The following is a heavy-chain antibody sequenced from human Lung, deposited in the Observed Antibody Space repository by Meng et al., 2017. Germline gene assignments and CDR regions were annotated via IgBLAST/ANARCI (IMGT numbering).Heavy chain of an antibody. CDR3: ARGPTTMAHDFDY. V-gene: IGHV4-34*01. D-gene: IGHD4-11*01. Sequence: GQVQQWGAGLLKPSETLSLTCVGSGGSFSDYYWSWIRQPPGKGLEWIGEINHSGSTNYNPSLESRATISVDTSQNNLSLKLSSVTAADSAVYYCARGPTTMAHDFDYWGQGTLVTVSS. CDR2: INHSGST. J-gene: IGHJ4*02. CDR1: GGSFSDYY.